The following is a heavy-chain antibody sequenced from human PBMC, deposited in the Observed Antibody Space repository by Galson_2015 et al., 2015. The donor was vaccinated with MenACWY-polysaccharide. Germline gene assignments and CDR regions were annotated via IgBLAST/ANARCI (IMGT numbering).Heavy chain of an antibody. CDR3: AKKGCTTTSCTDNWFHP. V-gene: IGHV3-23*01. Sequence: SLRLSCAAPGFTFSNYAMTWVRQAPGKGLEWVSAITGAGGATYYADSVKGRFTISRDNSKDSLYLQMNSLRAEDTAVYYCAKKGCTTTSCTDNWFHPWGQGTLVTVSS. CDR2: ITGAGGAT. CDR1: GFTFSNYA. D-gene: IGHD2-2*01. J-gene: IGHJ5*02.